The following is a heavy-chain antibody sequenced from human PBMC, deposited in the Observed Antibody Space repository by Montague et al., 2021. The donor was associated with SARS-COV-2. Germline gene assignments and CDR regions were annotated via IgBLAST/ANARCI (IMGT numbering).Heavy chain of an antibody. CDR2: INYSGST. CDR1: GGSITSYY. V-gene: IGHV4-59*01. Sequence: SETLSLTCTVSGGSITSYYWSWIRQPPGKGLEWIGYINYSGSTNYNPSLKSRVTISFDTSKNQFSLKLNSVTAADTAVYYCARGSNGPDAFDSWGQGTLVTVSS. CDR3: ARGSNGPDAFDS. D-gene: IGHD5-18*01. J-gene: IGHJ3*01.